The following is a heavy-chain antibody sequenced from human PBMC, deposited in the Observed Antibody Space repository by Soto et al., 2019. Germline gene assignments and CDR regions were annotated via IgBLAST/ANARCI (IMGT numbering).Heavy chain of an antibody. CDR1: GGSFSGYY. V-gene: IGHV4-34*01. D-gene: IGHD1-26*01. J-gene: IGHJ4*02. CDR3: ARFSGSYYFRHFDY. Sequence: SETLSLTCAVYGGSFSGYYWSWIRQPPGKGLEWIGEINHSGSTNYNPSLKSRVTISVDTSKNQFSLKLSSVTAADTAVYYCARFSGSYYFRHFDYWGQGTLVTVSS. CDR2: INHSGST.